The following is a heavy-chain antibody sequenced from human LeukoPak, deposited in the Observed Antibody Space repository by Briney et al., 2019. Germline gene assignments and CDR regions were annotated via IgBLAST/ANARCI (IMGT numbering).Heavy chain of an antibody. CDR2: TFYSGST. CDR3: ARASCGGGTCYDSRGWFDP. D-gene: IGHD2-15*01. Sequence: SETLSLTCTVSGDSISSSSYYWDWIRQPPGKGLEWIGSTFYSGSTYYNPSLKSRVTISVDTSKNQFSLKLSSVTAADTAVYYCARASCGGGTCYDSRGWFDPWGQGTLVTVSS. CDR1: GDSISSSSYY. J-gene: IGHJ5*02. V-gene: IGHV4-39*07.